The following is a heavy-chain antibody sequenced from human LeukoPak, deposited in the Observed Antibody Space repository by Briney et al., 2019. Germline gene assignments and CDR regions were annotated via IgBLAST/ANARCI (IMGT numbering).Heavy chain of an antibody. CDR2: INSDGSST. CDR1: GFTFSSYW. J-gene: IGHJ4*02. D-gene: IGHD3-10*01. V-gene: IGHV3-74*01. Sequence: GGSLRLSCAASGFTFSSYWMHWVRQAPGKGLVWVSRINSDGSSTSYADSVKGRFTISRDNAKNTLYLQMNSLRAEDTAVYYCARGPLVLWFGEPTYFWGQGTLVTVSS. CDR3: ARGPLVLWFGEPTYF.